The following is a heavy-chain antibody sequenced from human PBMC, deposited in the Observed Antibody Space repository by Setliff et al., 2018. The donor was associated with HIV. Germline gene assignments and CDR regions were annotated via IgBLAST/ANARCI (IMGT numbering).Heavy chain of an antibody. CDR1: GGSISSGDYF. Sequence: SETLSLTCTVSGGSISSGDYFLSWIRQAPGKGLEWIGCIYYSGSAYYNPSLKSRLTISVDTSKNQFSLSLNSVTAADTAVYFCARGGAVSADFDSWGQGTLVTVSS. V-gene: IGHV4-30-4*08. CDR3: ARGGAVSADFDS. D-gene: IGHD3-16*01. J-gene: IGHJ5*01. CDR2: IYYSGSA.